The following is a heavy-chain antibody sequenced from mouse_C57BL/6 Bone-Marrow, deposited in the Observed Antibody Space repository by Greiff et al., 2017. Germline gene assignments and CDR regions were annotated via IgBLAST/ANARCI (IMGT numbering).Heavy chain of an antibody. V-gene: IGHV5-16*01. CDR2: INYDGSST. CDR3: ARSTMINYFDF. J-gene: IGHJ2*01. CDR1: GFTFSDYY. Sequence: EVMLVESEGGLVQPGSSMKLSCTASGFTFSDYYMAWVRQVPEKGLEWVANINYDGSSTYYLDSLKSRFIISRDNAKNTLYLQMSSLKSEDTATYYCARSTMINYFDFGGQGTTLTLSS. D-gene: IGHD2-4*01.